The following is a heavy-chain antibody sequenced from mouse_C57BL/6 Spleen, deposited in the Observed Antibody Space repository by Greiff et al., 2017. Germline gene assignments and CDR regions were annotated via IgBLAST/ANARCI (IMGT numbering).Heavy chain of an antibody. CDR3: AREHYYGSSYVDYAMDY. Sequence: QVQLQQPGAELVRPGSSVKLSCKASGYTFTSYWMHWVKQRPIQGLEWIGNIDPSDSETHYNQKFKDKATLTVDKSSSTAYMQLSSLTSEDSAVYYCAREHYYGSSYVDYAMDYWGQGTSVTVSS. CDR2: IDPSDSET. D-gene: IGHD1-1*01. CDR1: GYTFTSYW. V-gene: IGHV1-52*01. J-gene: IGHJ4*01.